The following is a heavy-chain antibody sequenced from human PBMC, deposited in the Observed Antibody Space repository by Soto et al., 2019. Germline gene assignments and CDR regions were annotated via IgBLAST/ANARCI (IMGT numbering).Heavy chain of an antibody. CDR2: ISAYNGNT. CDR3: ARYEYYSDYYYDGMDV. D-gene: IGHD3-16*01. J-gene: IGHJ6*02. CDR1: GYTFTSYG. Sequence: QVQLVQSGAEVKKPGASVKVSCKASGYTFTSYGISWVRQAPGQGLEWMGWISAYNGNTNYAQKLQGRVTMTTDTSSSTADSQLWRLRSDDTSVYYCARYEYYSDYYYDGMDVWGQGTTVTVSS. V-gene: IGHV1-18*01.